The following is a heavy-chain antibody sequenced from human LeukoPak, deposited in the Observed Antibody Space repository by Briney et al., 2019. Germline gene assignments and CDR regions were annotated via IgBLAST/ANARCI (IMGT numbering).Heavy chain of an antibody. CDR2: IYYSGST. J-gene: IGHJ4*02. CDR3: ARGRGSGWYVGY. CDR1: GGSISSSSYY. V-gene: IGHV4-39*07. Sequence: SETLSLTCIVSGGSISSSSYYWGWIRQPPGKGLEWIGSIYYSGSTYYNPSLKSRVTISVDTSKNQFSLKLSSVTAADTAVYYCARGRGSGWYVGYWGQGTLVTASS. D-gene: IGHD6-19*01.